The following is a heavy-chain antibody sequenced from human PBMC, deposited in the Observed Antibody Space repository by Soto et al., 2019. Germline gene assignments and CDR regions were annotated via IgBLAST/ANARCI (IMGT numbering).Heavy chain of an antibody. D-gene: IGHD6-13*01. V-gene: IGHV1-18*01. Sequence: QVQLVQSGAEVRKPGASVKVSCKASGYTFTSYAISWVRQAPGQGLEWMGWISAYNGNTNYAQKIQGRGTMTTDTSTNTAYMELRSLRSDATAVSYCARDLAAGTCDYWGQGTLVTVSS. CDR1: GYTFTSYA. CDR3: ARDLAAGTCDY. J-gene: IGHJ4*02. CDR2: ISAYNGNT.